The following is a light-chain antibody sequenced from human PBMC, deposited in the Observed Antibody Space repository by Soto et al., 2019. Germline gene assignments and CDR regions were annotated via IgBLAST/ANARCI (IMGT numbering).Light chain of an antibody. CDR3: SSYTSSYV. CDR2: EVS. Sequence: QSVLTQPASVSGSPGQSITISCTGTSSDVGGYNYVSWYQQHPGKAPKLMIYEVSNRPSGVSNRFSGYKSGNTASLTISGLQAEDEADYYCSSYTSSYVFGTGTKVTVL. J-gene: IGLJ1*01. V-gene: IGLV2-14*01. CDR1: SSDVGGYNY.